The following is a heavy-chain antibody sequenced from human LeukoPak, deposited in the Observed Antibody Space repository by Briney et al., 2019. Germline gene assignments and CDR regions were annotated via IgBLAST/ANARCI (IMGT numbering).Heavy chain of an antibody. CDR3: ATLRQRLRIAAAGTADY. CDR1: GGSFSGYY. V-gene: IGHV4-34*01. CDR2: INHSGST. Sequence: SETLSLTCAVYGGSFSGYYWSWIRQPPGKGLEWIGEINHSGSTNYNPSLKSRVTISVDTSKNQFSLKLSSVTAADTAVYYCATLRQRLRIAAAGTADYWGQGTLVTVSS. D-gene: IGHD6-13*01. J-gene: IGHJ4*02.